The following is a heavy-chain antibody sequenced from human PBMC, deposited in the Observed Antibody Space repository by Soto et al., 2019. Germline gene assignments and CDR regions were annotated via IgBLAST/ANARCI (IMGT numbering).Heavy chain of an antibody. V-gene: IGHV3-23*01. Sequence: EVQLLESGGGLVQPGGSLRLSCAASGFTFSNYAMSWVRQSPGKGLEWVSAISGSGGNTYYADSVKGRFSISRDNSNNTLYLQMNSRRVEDTAAYYWAREQGTYYDFCWFDPWGQGTLVTVSS. J-gene: IGHJ5*02. CDR2: ISGSGGNT. CDR3: AREQGTYYDFCWFDP. CDR1: GFTFSNYA. D-gene: IGHD3-3*01.